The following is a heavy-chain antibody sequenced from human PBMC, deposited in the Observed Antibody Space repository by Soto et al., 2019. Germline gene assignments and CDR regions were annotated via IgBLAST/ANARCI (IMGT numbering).Heavy chain of an antibody. CDR1: GGSISSSSYY. CDR2: IYYSGST. D-gene: IGHD6-13*01. Sequence: NPSETLSLTCTVSGGSISSSSYYWGWIRQPPGKGLEWIGSIYYSGSTYYNPSLKSRVTISVDTSKNQFSLKLSSVTAADTAVYYCARHKGSSWFYYYGMDVWGQGTTVTVSS. V-gene: IGHV4-39*01. J-gene: IGHJ6*02. CDR3: ARHKGSSWFYYYGMDV.